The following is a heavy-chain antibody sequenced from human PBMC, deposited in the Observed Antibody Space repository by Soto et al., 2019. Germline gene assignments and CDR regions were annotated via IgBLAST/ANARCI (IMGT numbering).Heavy chain of an antibody. CDR2: IYATGTT. V-gene: IGHV4-4*07. CDR3: VRDGTKTLRDWFDP. Sequence: SETLSLTCTVSGASISGFYWSWIRKSAGKGLEWIGRIYATGTTDYNPSLKSRVMMSVDTSKKQFSLKLRSVTAADTAVYYCVRDGTKTLRDWFDPWGQGISVTASS. J-gene: IGHJ5*02. D-gene: IGHD1-1*01. CDR1: GASISGFY.